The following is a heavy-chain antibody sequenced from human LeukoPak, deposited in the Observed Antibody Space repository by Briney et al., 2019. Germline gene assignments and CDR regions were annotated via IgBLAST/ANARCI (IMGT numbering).Heavy chain of an antibody. CDR2: IWYDGSNK. J-gene: IGHJ4*02. V-gene: IGHV3-33*01. CDR1: GFTFSSYG. CDR3: ARVRSRDYYGSAFDY. Sequence: PGGSLRLSCAASGFTFSSYGMNWVRQAPGKGLEWVAVIWYDGSNKYYVDSVKGRFTISRDNSKNTLYLQMNSLRAEDTAVYYCARVRSRDYYGSAFDYWGQGTLVTVSS. D-gene: IGHD3-10*01.